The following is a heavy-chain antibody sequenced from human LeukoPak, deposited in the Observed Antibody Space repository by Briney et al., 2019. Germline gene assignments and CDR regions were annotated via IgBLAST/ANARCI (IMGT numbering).Heavy chain of an antibody. V-gene: IGHV1-24*01. CDR1: GYTLTELS. CDR3: ATGGHRGEPSSYYDILTGYYNDGGDFDY. CDR2: FDPEDGET. D-gene: IGHD3-9*01. J-gene: IGHJ4*02. Sequence: ASVKVSCKVSGYTLTELSMHWVRQAPGKGLAWMGGFDPEDGETIYAQKFQGRVTMTEDTSTDTAYMELSSLRSEDTAVYYCATGGHRGEPSSYYDILTGYYNDGGDFDYWGQGTLVTVSS.